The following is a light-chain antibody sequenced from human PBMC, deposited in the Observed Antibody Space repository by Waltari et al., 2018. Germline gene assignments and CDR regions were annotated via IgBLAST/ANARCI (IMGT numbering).Light chain of an antibody. CDR3: QHYNSYSGDT. CDR2: KTS. Sequence: DIQMTQSPSTLSASVGDRVIITCRASQSITTWLAWYQQKPGKAPKLLIYKTSTLESGVPSRFSGSGSVTEFTLTISSLQPDDFATYYCQHYNSYSGDTFGQGTKLEI. J-gene: IGKJ2*01. V-gene: IGKV1-5*03. CDR1: QSITTW.